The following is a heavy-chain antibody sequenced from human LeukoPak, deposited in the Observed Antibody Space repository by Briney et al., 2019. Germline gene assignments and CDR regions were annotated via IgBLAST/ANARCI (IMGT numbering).Heavy chain of an antibody. Sequence: SETLSLTCTVSGGSISSSSYYWGWIRQPPGKGLEWIGSIYYSGSTYYNPSLKSRVTMSVDTSKNQFSLNLSSVTAADTAVYYCARLRSRFMYYDSSGYRNWFDPWGQGTLVTVSS. CDR2: IYYSGST. D-gene: IGHD3-22*01. CDR1: GGSISSSSYY. J-gene: IGHJ5*02. V-gene: IGHV4-39*07. CDR3: ARLRSRFMYYDSSGYRNWFDP.